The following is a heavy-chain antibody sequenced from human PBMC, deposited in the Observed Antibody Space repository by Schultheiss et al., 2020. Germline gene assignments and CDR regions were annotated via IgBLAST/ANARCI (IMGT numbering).Heavy chain of an antibody. CDR1: GGSISSGSYY. J-gene: IGHJ4*02. V-gene: IGHV4-61*02. D-gene: IGHD3-10*01. CDR3: ARGPNRVRGVIMAVGAYYFDY. CDR2: IYTSGST. Sequence: SETLSLTCTVSGGSISSGSYYWSWIRQPAGKGLEWIGRIYTSGSTNYNPSLKSRVTISVDTSKNQFSLKLSSVTAADTAVYYCARGPNRVRGVIMAVGAYYFDYWGQGTLVTVSS.